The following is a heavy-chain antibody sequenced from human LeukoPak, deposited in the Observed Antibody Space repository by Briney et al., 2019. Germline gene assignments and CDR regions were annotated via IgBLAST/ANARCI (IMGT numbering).Heavy chain of an antibody. Sequence: PSETLSLTCTVSGDPIGSSTYYWAWIRQPPGEGLEWIGSVYYTGSTHYIPSLKSRVTISLDTSKNQFSLKMSSVTAADTAVYYCATQAAGGPLEFWGQGTLATVSS. CDR1: GDPIGSSTYY. CDR2: VYYTGST. D-gene: IGHD2-15*01. V-gene: IGHV4-39*01. J-gene: IGHJ4*02. CDR3: ATQAAGGPLEF.